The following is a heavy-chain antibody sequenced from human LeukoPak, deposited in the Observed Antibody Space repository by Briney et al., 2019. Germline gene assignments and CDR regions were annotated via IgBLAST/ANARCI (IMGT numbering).Heavy chain of an antibody. CDR2: IGGAGGDI. Sequence: PGGSLRLSCAASGFTFNNYAMVWVRQTPRKGLEWVSVIGGAGGDIHYADSVKDRFSISRDNSRNTLYLQMNSLRVEDTAVYYCARAPTDYDSPRGLYYYGMDVWGQGTTVTVSS. D-gene: IGHD3-22*01. CDR3: ARAPTDYDSPRGLYYYGMDV. V-gene: IGHV3-23*01. J-gene: IGHJ6*02. CDR1: GFTFNNYA.